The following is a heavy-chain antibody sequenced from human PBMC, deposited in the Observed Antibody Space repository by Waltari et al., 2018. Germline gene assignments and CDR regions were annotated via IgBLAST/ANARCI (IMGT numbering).Heavy chain of an antibody. V-gene: IGHV1-69*12. D-gene: IGHD3-16*01. CDR1: GGTFGSYA. CDR2: IIPIFGTAP. Sequence: QVQLVQSGAEVKKPGSSVKVSCKASGGTFGSYAISWVRQAPGEGLAWMGGIIPIFGTAPNYAQKFQGRLTLTADESTATVYMDLSSLRSDDTAVYYCARRQLGGAFDPWGQGTLVSVSS. J-gene: IGHJ5*02. CDR3: ARRQLGGAFDP.